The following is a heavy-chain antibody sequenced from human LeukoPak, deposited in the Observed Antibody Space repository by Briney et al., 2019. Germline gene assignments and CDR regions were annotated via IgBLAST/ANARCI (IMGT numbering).Heavy chain of an antibody. CDR3: ARLDLHGAARPGEARDY. CDR2: ISTSSSYI. J-gene: IGHJ4*02. CDR1: GFTFSTYS. V-gene: IGHV3-21*01. Sequence: GGSLRLSCAASGFTFSTYSMNWVRQAPGKGLEWVSSISTSSSYIYYADSVKGRFTISRDNAKNSLYLQMNSLRAEDTAVYYCARLDLHGAARPGEARDYWGQGTLVTVSS. D-gene: IGHD6-6*01.